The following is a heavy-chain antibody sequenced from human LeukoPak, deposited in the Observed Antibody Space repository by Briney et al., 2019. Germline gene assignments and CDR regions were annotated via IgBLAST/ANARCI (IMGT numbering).Heavy chain of an antibody. D-gene: IGHD1-14*01. CDR1: GGSFSDFY. J-gene: IGHJ6*03. CDR2: INHSGST. CDR3: ARGLSGIFVRTYMDV. V-gene: IGHV4-34*01. Sequence: SETLSLTCAVYGGSFSDFYWSWIRQSPGKGLEWIGEINHSGSTDYSPSLKSRVTISVDTSKNQFSLRLNSVTAADTAAYYCARGLSGIFVRTYMDVWGKGTTVTVSS.